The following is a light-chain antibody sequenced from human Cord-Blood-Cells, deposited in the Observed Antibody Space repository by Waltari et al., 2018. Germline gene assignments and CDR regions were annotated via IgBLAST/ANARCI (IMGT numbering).Light chain of an antibody. V-gene: IGLV4-69*01. CDR2: LNSDGSH. CDR3: QTWGTGIRV. CDR1: SGHSSYA. Sequence: QLVLPQSPSASASLGASVKLTCTLSSGHSSYAIAWHQQQPEKGPRYLMKLNSDGSHSKGDGIPDRFSGSCSGAERYLTSSSLQSEDEADYYCQTWGTGIRVFGGGTKLTVL. J-gene: IGLJ3*02.